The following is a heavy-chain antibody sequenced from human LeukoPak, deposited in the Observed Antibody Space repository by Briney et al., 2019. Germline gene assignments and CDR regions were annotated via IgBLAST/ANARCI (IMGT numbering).Heavy chain of an antibody. Sequence: ASETLSLTCAVYGGSFSGYYWSWIRQPPGKGLEWIGEINHSGSTNYNPSLKSRVTISVDTSKNQFSLKLSSVTAADTAVYYCASSSYCGGDCYDFDYWGQGTLVTVSS. D-gene: IGHD2-21*02. J-gene: IGHJ4*02. CDR1: GGSFSGYY. CDR2: INHSGST. V-gene: IGHV4-34*01. CDR3: ASSSYCGGDCYDFDY.